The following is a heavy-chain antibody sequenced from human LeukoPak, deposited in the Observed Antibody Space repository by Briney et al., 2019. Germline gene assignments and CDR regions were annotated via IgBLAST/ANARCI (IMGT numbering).Heavy chain of an antibody. J-gene: IGHJ6*02. CDR1: GFTFSSYG. CDR2: IWYDGSNK. Sequence: GGSLRLSCAASGFTFSSYGMHWVRQAPGKGLEWVAVIWYDGSNKYYADSVKGRFTISRDNSKNTLYLQMNSLRAEDTAVYYCARDLEERITIFGVVPYYYYYGMDVWGQGTTVTVSS. CDR3: ARDLEERITIFGVVPYYYYYGMDV. V-gene: IGHV3-33*01. D-gene: IGHD3-3*01.